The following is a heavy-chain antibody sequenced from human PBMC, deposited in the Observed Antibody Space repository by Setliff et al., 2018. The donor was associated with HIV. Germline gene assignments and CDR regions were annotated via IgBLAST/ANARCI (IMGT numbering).Heavy chain of an antibody. V-gene: IGHV4-34*01. D-gene: IGHD5-18*01. CDR3: ARVFVDTAVLRVLEYYFDS. CDR1: GGSFSGYY. J-gene: IGHJ4*02. CDR2: INHSGST. Sequence: PSETLSLTCAVYGGSFSGYYWTWIRQPPGKGLEWIGEINHSGSTNYKPSLKSRVTISVDTSKNQFSLRMRSVTAADTAVYYCARVFVDTAVLRVLEYYFDSWGRGTLVTVSS.